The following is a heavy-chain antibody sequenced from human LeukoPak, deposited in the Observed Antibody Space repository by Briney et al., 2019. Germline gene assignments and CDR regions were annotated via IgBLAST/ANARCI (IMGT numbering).Heavy chain of an antibody. V-gene: IGHV1-2*02. J-gene: IGHJ3*01. CDR3: ARWYSYDSSGDKEDAFDV. CDR2: INPNSGGT. Sequence: ASVKVSCKASGYTFTGYYMHWVRQAPGQGLEWMGWINPNSGGTNYAQKFQGGVTMTRDTSISTAYMELSRLRSDDTAVYYCARWYSYDSSGDKEDAFDVWGQGTMVTVSS. CDR1: GYTFTGYY. D-gene: IGHD3-22*01.